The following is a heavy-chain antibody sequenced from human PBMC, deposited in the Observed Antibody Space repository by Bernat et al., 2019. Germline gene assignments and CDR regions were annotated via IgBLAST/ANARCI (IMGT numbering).Heavy chain of an antibody. CDR2: ISYDGSNK. Sequence: QVQLVESGGGVVQPGRSLRLSCAASGFTFSSYAMHWVRQAPGKGLEWVAVISYDGSNKYYADSVKSRFTICRDNSKNTLYLQMNSLRAEDTAVYYCARDTAMVTPHFDYWGQGTLVTVSS. CDR1: GFTFSSYA. CDR3: ARDTAMVTPHFDY. D-gene: IGHD5-18*01. J-gene: IGHJ4*02. V-gene: IGHV3-30-3*01.